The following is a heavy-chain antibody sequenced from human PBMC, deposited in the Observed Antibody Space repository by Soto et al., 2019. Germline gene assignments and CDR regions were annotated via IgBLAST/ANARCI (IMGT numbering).Heavy chain of an antibody. CDR3: ARDWQQLARGWFDP. CDR1: GFTFSSYG. Sequence: PGGSLRLSCAASGFTFSSYGMNWVRQPPGKGLEWYSSISSRSSYIYYADSVKGGSTIQRDNAKNSLDLQMNSVRAEDTAVYYCARDWQQLARGWFDPWGQGTLVTVSS. CDR2: ISSRSSYI. D-gene: IGHD6-13*01. V-gene: IGHV3-21*01. J-gene: IGHJ5*02.